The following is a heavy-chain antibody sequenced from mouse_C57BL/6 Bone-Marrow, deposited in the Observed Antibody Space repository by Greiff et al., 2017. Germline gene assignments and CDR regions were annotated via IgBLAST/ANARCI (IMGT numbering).Heavy chain of an antibody. J-gene: IGHJ1*03. V-gene: IGHV1-59*01. CDR1: GYTFTSYW. CDR2: IDPSDSYT. CDR3: ARPLYSARDFEV. Sequence: QVQLQQPGAELVRPGTSVKLSCKASGYTFTSYWMHWVKQRPGQGLEWIGVIDPSDSYTNYNQKFKGKATLTVDTSSSTAYMQLSSLTSEDSAVYYCARPLYSARDFEVWGTGTTVTVSS. D-gene: IGHD6-1*01.